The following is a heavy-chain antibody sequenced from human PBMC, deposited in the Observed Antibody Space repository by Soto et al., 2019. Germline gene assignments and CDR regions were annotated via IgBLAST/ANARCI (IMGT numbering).Heavy chain of an antibody. D-gene: IGHD4-17*01. CDR1: GGSISSGGYY. CDR3: ARVTTVTTRTDAFDI. J-gene: IGHJ3*02. Sequence: SETLSLTCTVSGGSISSGGYYWSWIRQHPGKGLEWIGYIYYSGSTYYNPSLKSRVTISVDTSKNQFSLKLSSVTAAGTAVYYCARVTTVTTRTDAFDIWGQGTMVTVSS. CDR2: IYYSGST. V-gene: IGHV4-31*03.